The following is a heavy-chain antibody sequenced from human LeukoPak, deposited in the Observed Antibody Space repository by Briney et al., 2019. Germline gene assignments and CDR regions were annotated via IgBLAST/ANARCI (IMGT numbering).Heavy chain of an antibody. V-gene: IGHV3-30*02. CDR2: IRYTGSNK. Sequence: PGGSLRLSCAASGFTFSSYGMHWVRQAPGKGLEWVAFIRYTGSNKYYADSVKGRFTISRDNSKNTLYLQMNSLRAEDTAVYYCAKGGGDDTYFDYWGQGTLVTVSS. D-gene: IGHD2-21*02. J-gene: IGHJ4*02. CDR3: AKGGGDDTYFDY. CDR1: GFTFSSYG.